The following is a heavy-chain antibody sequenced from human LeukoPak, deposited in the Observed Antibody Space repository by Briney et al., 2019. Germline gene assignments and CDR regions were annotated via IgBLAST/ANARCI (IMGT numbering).Heavy chain of an antibody. D-gene: IGHD3-16*01. Sequence: GGSLRLSCAASGFTVSSNYMSWVRQAPGKGLEWVSVIYSGGSTYYADSVKGRFTISRDNSKNTLYLQMNSLRAEDTAVYYCARVLGDNYYYYYYMDVWGKGTTVTVSS. J-gene: IGHJ6*03. CDR2: IYSGGST. V-gene: IGHV3-53*01. CDR3: ARVLGDNYYYYYYMDV. CDR1: GFTVSSNY.